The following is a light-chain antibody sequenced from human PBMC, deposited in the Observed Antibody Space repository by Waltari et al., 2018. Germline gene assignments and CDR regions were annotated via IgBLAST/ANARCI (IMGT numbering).Light chain of an antibody. CDR3: QQRKSWPFT. V-gene: IGKV3-11*01. Sequence: DIVMTQSPTTLSLSPGERVPLSCRASQTVYNYLAWYQQKAGQAPRLLIYDATKRATGVPARFSGSGFGADVTLTISSLEPEDFVVYYCQQRKSWPFTFGGGSRVDIK. CDR2: DAT. J-gene: IGKJ4*01. CDR1: QTVYNY.